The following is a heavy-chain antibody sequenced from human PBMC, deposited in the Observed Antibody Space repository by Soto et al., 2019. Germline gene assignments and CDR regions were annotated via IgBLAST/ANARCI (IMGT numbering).Heavy chain of an antibody. CDR2: IIPIFGTA. CDR3: ARGIVGATPIPPNGWFDP. D-gene: IGHD1-26*01. J-gene: IGHJ5*02. CDR1: GGTFSSYA. V-gene: IGHV1-69*12. Sequence: QVQLVQSGAEVKKPGSSVKVSCKASGGTFSSYAISWVRQAPGQGLEWMGGIIPIFGTANYAQKFQGRVTITADESTSTAYMELSSLRAEDTAVYYCARGIVGATPIPPNGWFDPWGQGTLVTVSS.